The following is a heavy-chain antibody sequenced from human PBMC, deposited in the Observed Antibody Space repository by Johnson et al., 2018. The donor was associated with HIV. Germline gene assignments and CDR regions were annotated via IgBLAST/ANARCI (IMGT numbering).Heavy chain of an antibody. CDR3: TRDAKLRPLDGPDDAFDI. CDR2: ISWNSGSV. CDR1: GFTFHEYA. D-gene: IGHD2-2*03. J-gene: IGHJ3*02. Sequence: VQLVESGGGLVQPGRSLRLACAASGFTFHEYAMHWVRQTPGKGLEWVSGISWNSGSVGYADSVMGRLTISRDNSKNTLYLQMNSLRAEVTAVYYCTRDAKLRPLDGPDDAFDIWGQGTMVTVSS. V-gene: IGHV3-9*01.